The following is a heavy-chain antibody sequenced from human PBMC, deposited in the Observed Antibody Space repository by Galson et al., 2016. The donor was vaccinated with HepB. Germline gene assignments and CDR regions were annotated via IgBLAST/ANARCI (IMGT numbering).Heavy chain of an antibody. CDR1: GYTFTSYN. D-gene: IGHD3-3*01. Sequence: SVKVSCKASGYTFTSYNINWVRQAPGQGLEWIGWIHPYNANTKFAPKFEGRVTMTTDTSTNTAYLELRGLSSDDTAVYCCARYPKWPLSGTYNYWGQGTLVTVSS. CDR2: IHPYNANT. J-gene: IGHJ4*02. V-gene: IGHV1-18*04. CDR3: ARYPKWPLSGTYNY.